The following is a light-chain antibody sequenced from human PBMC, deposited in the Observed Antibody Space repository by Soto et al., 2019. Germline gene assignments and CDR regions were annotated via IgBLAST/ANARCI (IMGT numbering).Light chain of an antibody. CDR3: LQHNSYPWT. CDR2: AAS. CDR1: QGISRF. V-gene: IGKV1-17*03. J-gene: IGKJ1*01. Sequence: DIQMTHSPSSVSASVGDRVTITFRASQGISRFLAWYQRKSGKAPKFLIYAASSLQSGVPSRFSGSGSGTEFTLTISSLQPEDFATYYCLQHNSYPWTFGQGTKVDIK.